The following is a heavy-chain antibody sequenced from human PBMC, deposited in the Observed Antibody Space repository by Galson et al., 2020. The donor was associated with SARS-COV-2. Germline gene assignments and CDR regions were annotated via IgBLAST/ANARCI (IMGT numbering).Heavy chain of an antibody. V-gene: IGHV4-34*01. CDR1: GGSFSGYY. Sequence: SETLSLTCAVYGGSFSGYYWSWIRQPPGKGLEWIGEINHSGSTNYNPSLKSRVTISVNTSKNQFSLKLSSVTAADTAVYYCARGRWFGAEVDYWGQGTLVTVSS. CDR2: INHSGST. CDR3: ARGRWFGAEVDY. D-gene: IGHD3-10*01. J-gene: IGHJ4*02.